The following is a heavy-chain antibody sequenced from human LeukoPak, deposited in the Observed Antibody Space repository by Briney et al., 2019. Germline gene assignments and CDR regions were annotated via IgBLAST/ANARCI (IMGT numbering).Heavy chain of an antibody. CDR1: GFTVSSNY. V-gene: IGHV3-53*01. CDR3: ARELGGSYGYYMDV. Sequence: AGGSLRLSCAASGFTVSSNYMSWVRQAPGKGLEWVSVIYSGGSTYYADSVKGRFTISRDNSKNTLYLQMNSLRAEDTAVYYCARELGGSYGYYMDVWGKGTTVTVSS. CDR2: IYSGGST. D-gene: IGHD1-26*01. J-gene: IGHJ6*03.